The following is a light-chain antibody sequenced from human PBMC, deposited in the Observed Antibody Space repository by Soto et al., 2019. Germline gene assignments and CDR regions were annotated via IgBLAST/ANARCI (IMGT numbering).Light chain of an antibody. Sequence: IVMTQSPATLSVSPGERVTLSCRASQSVRSNLAWYQQIPGQAPRLLIYGASTRATGIPARFSGSGSGTEFSLTISSLQPEDFAVYYCQQYNNWPLTFGGGTKVEIK. CDR3: QQYNNWPLT. V-gene: IGKV3-15*01. CDR1: QSVRSN. J-gene: IGKJ4*01. CDR2: GAS.